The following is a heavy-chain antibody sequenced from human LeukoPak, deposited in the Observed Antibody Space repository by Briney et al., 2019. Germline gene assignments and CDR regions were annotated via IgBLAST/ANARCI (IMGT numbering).Heavy chain of an antibody. J-gene: IGHJ4*02. CDR1: GVSISSYF. V-gene: IGHV4-59*01. D-gene: IGHD3-10*01. CDR3: ARGNWYGSGSYMQHYFDY. CDR2: IYYSGTT. Sequence: RTSETLSLTCTVSGVSISSYFWSWIRQSPGKGLEWIGYIYYSGTTNYSPSLKSRVIISLDTSKNQFSLRLTSVTAADTAVYYCARGNWYGSGSYMQHYFDYWGQGTLVSVSS.